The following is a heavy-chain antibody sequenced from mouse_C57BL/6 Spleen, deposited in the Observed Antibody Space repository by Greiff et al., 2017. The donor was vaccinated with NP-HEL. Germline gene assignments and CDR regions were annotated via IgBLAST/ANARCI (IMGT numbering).Heavy chain of an antibody. CDR2: INPNYGTT. Sequence: EVKLQESGPELVKPGASVKIYCKASGYSFTDYNMNWVKQSNGKSLEWIGVINPNYGTTSYNQKFKGKATLTVDQSSSTAYMQLNSLTSEDSAVYYCARNGNYPTTYYYAMDYWGQGTSVTVSS. J-gene: IGHJ4*01. CDR3: ARNGNYPTTYYYAMDY. CDR1: GYSFTDYN. V-gene: IGHV1-39*01. D-gene: IGHD2-1*01.